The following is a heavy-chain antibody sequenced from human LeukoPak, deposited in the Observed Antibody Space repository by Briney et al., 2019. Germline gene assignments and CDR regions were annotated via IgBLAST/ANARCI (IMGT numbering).Heavy chain of an antibody. CDR3: ARGYVLRKRGFDP. J-gene: IGHJ5*02. V-gene: IGHV3-30*19. Sequence: GRSLRLSCAASGFTFSSYGMHWVRQAPGKGLEWVAVIWYDGSNKYYADSVKGRFTISRDNSKNTLYLQMNSLRAEDTAVYYCARGYVLRKRGFDPWGQGTLVTVSS. D-gene: IGHD3-10*02. CDR2: IWYDGSNK. CDR1: GFTFSSYG.